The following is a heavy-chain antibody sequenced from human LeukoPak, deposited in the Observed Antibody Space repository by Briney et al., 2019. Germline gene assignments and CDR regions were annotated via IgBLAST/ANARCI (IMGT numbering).Heavy chain of an antibody. CDR1: GFNFDDYA. D-gene: IGHD3-22*01. CDR2: ISWNTGYI. J-gene: IGHJ4*02. V-gene: IGHV3-9*01. CDR3: AKSARYYDSRGAYYPWFFDN. Sequence: GGSLRLSCEASGFNFDDYAMNWVRQVPGKGLEWVSGISWNTGYIDYADTVKGRFTISRDNAKKSLYLQMNSLRPEDTAFYYCAKSARYYDSRGAYYPWFFDNWGQGTLVTVSS.